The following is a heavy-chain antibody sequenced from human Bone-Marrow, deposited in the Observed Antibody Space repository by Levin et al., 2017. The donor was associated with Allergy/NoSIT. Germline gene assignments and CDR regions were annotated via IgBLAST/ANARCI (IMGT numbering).Heavy chain of an antibody. CDR3: VRGNGFRDCGEECFSDALDF. CDR2: ISHDGAHK. Sequence: GGSLRLSCAASGFSFSGYAMHWVRQAPGKGLEWVALISHDGAHKYFADSMKGRLTISRDNSKNRVSLQIKSLRAEDTARYHCVRGNGFRDCGEECFSDALDFWGGGTVVNVSS. D-gene: IGHD2-21*01. J-gene: IGHJ3*01. CDR1: GFSFSGYA. V-gene: IGHV3-30*04.